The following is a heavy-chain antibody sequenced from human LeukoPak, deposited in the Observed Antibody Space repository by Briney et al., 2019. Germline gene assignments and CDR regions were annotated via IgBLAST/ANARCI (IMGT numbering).Heavy chain of an antibody. V-gene: IGHV4-59*01. J-gene: IGHJ4*02. CDR2: IYYSGST. CDR3: ARGGSSWPFFDY. CDR1: GDSISTYY. Sequence: ETLSLPCTVSGDSISTYYWSWIRQPPGKGLEWIGYIYYSGSTDYNPSLKSRVAISVDTSKNQFSLKVTSVTAADTAVYYCARGGSSWPFFDYWGQGLLVTVSS. D-gene: IGHD6-13*01.